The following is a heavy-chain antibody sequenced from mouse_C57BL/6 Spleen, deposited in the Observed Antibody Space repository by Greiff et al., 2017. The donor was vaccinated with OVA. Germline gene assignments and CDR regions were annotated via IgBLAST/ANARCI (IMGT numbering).Heavy chain of an antibody. CDR1: GYAFTNYL. V-gene: IGHV1-54*01. Sequence: VQLQQSGAELVRPGTSVKVSCKASGYAFTNYLIEWVKQRPGQGLEWIGVINPGSGGTNYNEKFKGKATLTADKSSSTAYMQLSSLTSEDAAVYFCARSGGGFAYWGQGTLVTVSA. J-gene: IGHJ3*01. CDR2: INPGSGGT. CDR3: ARSGGGFAY.